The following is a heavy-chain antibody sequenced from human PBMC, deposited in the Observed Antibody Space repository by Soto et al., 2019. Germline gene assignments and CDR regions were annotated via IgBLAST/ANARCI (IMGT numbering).Heavy chain of an antibody. D-gene: IGHD1-7*01. CDR1: GGSFTSNNW. CDR3: ASRDPGTSVDY. Sequence: SEALSLTCADSGGSFTSNNWWTWVRQPPGQGLEWIGEIYRTGSTNYNPSLKSRVTISLDKSENQFSLKVTSLTAADTAVYYCASRDPGTSVDYWGQGTLVTLSS. V-gene: IGHV4-4*02. CDR2: IYRTGST. J-gene: IGHJ4*02.